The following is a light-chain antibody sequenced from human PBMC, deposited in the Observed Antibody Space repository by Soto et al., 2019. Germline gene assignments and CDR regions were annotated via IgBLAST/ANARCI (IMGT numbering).Light chain of an antibody. Sequence: AIQMTQSPSSLAGSVGDRLTITCRASQDIGNDLGWYQQKPGKAPKLLIYAPSSLQSGVSSRFSGSGSGTEFTLTISSLQPEDFATYYCLQVFNFPRAFGQGTKVDIK. V-gene: IGKV1-6*02. CDR2: APS. CDR1: QDIGND. CDR3: LQVFNFPRA. J-gene: IGKJ1*01.